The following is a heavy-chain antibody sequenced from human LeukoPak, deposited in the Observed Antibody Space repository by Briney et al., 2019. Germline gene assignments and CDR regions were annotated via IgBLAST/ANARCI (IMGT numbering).Heavy chain of an antibody. CDR2: IYYSGST. D-gene: IGHD1-26*01. J-gene: IGHJ3*02. CDR1: GASINSYY. Sequence: SETLSLTCTVSGASINSYYWSWIRQPPGKGLEWIGYIYYSGSTNYNPSLKSRVTMSVDTSKNQFSLKLSSVTAADTAVYYCATTTSGGDAFDIWGQGTMVTVSS. CDR3: ATTTSGGDAFDI. V-gene: IGHV4-59*01.